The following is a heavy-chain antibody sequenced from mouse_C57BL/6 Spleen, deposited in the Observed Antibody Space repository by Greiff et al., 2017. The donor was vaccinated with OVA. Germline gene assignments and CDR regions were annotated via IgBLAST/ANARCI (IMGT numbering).Heavy chain of an antibody. V-gene: IGHV1-54*01. CDR1: GYAFTNYL. Sequence: VQLQQSGAELVRPGTSVKVSCKASGYAFTNYLIEWVKQRPGQGLEWIGVINPGSGGTNYNEKFKGKATLTADKSSSTAYMQLSSLTSEDSAVYFCARRRIYLDYWGQGTTLTVSS. J-gene: IGHJ2*01. CDR3: ARRRIYLDY. CDR2: INPGSGGT.